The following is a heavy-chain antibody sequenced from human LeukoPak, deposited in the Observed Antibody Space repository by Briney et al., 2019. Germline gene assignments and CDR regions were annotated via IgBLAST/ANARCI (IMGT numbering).Heavy chain of an antibody. CDR2: IRYDGSNK. J-gene: IGHJ4*02. V-gene: IGHV3-30*02. CDR3: ARDAAFSGSYLTN. CDR1: GFTFSSYG. Sequence: GGSLRLSCAASGFTFSSYGMHWVRQAPGKGLEWVAFIRYDGSNKYYADSVKGRFTISRDNSKNTLYLQMNSLRAEDTAVYYCARDAAFSGSYLTNWGQGTLVTVSS. D-gene: IGHD1-26*01.